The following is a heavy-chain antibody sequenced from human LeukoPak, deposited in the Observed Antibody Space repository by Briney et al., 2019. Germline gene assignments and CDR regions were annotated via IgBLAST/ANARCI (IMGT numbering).Heavy chain of an antibody. Sequence: PGGSLRLSCEAAGFTFSSYAMNWVRQAPGKGLGWVSSISSSSSYIYYADSVKGRFTISRDNAKNSLYLQMNSLRAEDTAVYYCASVSSWWLLDYWGQGTLVTVSS. D-gene: IGHD2-15*01. CDR1: GFTFSSYA. V-gene: IGHV3-21*01. CDR2: ISSSSSYI. J-gene: IGHJ4*02. CDR3: ASVSSWWLLDY.